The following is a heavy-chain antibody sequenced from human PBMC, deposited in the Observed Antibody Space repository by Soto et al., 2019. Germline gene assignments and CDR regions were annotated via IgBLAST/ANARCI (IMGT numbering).Heavy chain of an antibody. V-gene: IGHV1-69*01. CDR2: IIPIFGTA. CDR1: GGTFSSYA. D-gene: IGHD2-15*01. J-gene: IGHJ6*02. Sequence: QVQLVQSGAEVKKPGSSVKVSCKASGGTFSSYAISWVRQAPGQGLEWMGGIIPIFGTANYAQKCQGRVTITAVDATITAYLEVPSLITEDVAADYCWRDEGGGTTAHYYYYGMDVWGQGTTVTVSS. CDR3: WRDEGGGTTAHYYYYGMDV.